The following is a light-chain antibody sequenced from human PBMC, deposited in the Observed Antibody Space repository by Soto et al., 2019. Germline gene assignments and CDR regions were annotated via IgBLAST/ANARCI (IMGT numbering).Light chain of an antibody. Sequence: DIQMTQSPSTLSASVGDRVTITCRADQNLGSWLAWYQQKPGKAPNLLIYDASSLESGVPSRFSGSGSGTKFTLPFSSLQLDDVATDFCQHLHSYPYTFGQGTKLEI. CDR3: QHLHSYPYT. J-gene: IGKJ2*01. V-gene: IGKV1-5*01. CDR1: QNLGSW. CDR2: DAS.